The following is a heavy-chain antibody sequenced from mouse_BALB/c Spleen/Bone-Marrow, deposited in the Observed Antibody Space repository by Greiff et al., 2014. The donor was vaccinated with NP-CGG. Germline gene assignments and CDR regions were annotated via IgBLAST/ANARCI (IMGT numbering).Heavy chain of an antibody. V-gene: IGHV14-3*02. CDR1: GLNIKDTY. CDR2: IDPANGNT. CDR3: ARWLPLAY. Sequence: DVQLQESGAELVKPGASVKLSCTASGLNIKDTYMHWVKQRPEQGLEWIGRIDPANGNTKYDPKFQGKATITADTFSNTAYLQLSSLTSEDTAVYYCARWLPLAYWGQGTLVTVSA. J-gene: IGHJ3*01. D-gene: IGHD2-2*01.